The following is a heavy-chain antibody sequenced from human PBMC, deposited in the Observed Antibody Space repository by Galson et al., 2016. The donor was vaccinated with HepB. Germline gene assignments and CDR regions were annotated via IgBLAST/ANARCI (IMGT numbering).Heavy chain of an antibody. D-gene: IGHD3-3*01. CDR2: ISTTGRYI. V-gene: IGHV3-21*01. Sequence: SLRLSCAASGFTFDTYCMNWVRQAPGKGLEWVASISTTGRYIYYADSVEGRFTISGDNAQNSVYLQMNSLRPEDTAIYYCARGGGSITIFGVVPYFDSWGQGALVTVSS. CDR1: GFTFDTYC. J-gene: IGHJ4*02. CDR3: ARGGGSITIFGVVPYFDS.